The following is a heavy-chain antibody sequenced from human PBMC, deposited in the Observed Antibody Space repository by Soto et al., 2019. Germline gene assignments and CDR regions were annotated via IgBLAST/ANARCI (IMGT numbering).Heavy chain of an antibody. J-gene: IGHJ4*02. CDR2: IYYSGSA. Sequence: QVQLQESGPGLLKPSQTLSLTCTVSAGSISSGDYYWNWIRQPPGEDLQWIGYIYYSGSAYYNPSLQSRVTISVHTSKNQLSLQLTSVTAADTAVYYCARALKEYYYASNPYYYFDSWGQGTLVTVSS. CDR3: ARALKEYYYASNPYYYFDS. D-gene: IGHD3-22*01. V-gene: IGHV4-30-4*01. CDR1: AGSISSGDYY.